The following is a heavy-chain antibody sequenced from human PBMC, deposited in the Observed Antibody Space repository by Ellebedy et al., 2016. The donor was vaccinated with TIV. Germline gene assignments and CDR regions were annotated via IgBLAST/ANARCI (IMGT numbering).Heavy chain of an antibody. CDR3: ARRVVVVEHSWLDP. V-gene: IGHV1-18*01. CDR1: GYDFSNSG. Sequence: AASVKVSCKVSGYDFSNSGMHWVRQAPGQGLEWMGWINAYNGNTNYSQNFQGRLSMTMDTSTRTAYMELKSLRYDDTAVYYCARRVVVVEHSWLDPWGQGTLVTVSS. J-gene: IGHJ5*02. CDR2: INAYNGNT. D-gene: IGHD2-15*01.